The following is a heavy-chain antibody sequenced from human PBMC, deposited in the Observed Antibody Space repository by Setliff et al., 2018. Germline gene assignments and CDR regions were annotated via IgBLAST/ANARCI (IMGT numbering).Heavy chain of an antibody. CDR2: IYYSGST. D-gene: IGHD6-19*01. Sequence: LSLTCTVSGGSISSSSYYWGWIRQPPGKGLEWIGSIYYSGSTYYNPSLKSRVTISGDTSKNQFSLKLTAVTAADTAIYYCARHRAVAGAYYFDFWGQGTLVTVS. CDR3: ARHRAVAGAYYFDF. CDR1: GGSISSSSYY. V-gene: IGHV4-39*01. J-gene: IGHJ4*02.